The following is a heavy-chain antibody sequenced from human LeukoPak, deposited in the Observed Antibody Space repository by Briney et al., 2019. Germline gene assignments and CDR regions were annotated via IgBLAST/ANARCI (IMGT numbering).Heavy chain of an antibody. J-gene: IGHJ4*02. D-gene: IGHD4-11*01. CDR3: ARGTVTINYFDY. CDR1: DGSISSYY. CDR2: IYYSGST. Sequence: SETLSLTCTVSDGSISSYYWSWIRQPPGKGLEWIGYIYYSGSTKYNPSLKSRVTISIDTSKSQFSLKLSSVTAADTAVYYCARGTVTINYFDYWGQGTLVTVSS. V-gene: IGHV4-59*01.